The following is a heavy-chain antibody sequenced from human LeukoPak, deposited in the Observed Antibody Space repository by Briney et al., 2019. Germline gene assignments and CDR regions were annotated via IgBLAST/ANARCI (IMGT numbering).Heavy chain of an antibody. V-gene: IGHV1-24*01. CDR2: FDPEDGET. D-gene: IGHD5/OR15-5a*01. Sequence: ASVKVSCKVSGYTLTELSMHWVRQAPGKGLEWTGGFDPEDGETIYAQKFQGRVTMTEDTSTDTAYMELSSLRSEVTAVYYCATASTRDAFDIWGQGTMVTVSS. CDR3: ATASTRDAFDI. J-gene: IGHJ3*02. CDR1: GYTLTELS.